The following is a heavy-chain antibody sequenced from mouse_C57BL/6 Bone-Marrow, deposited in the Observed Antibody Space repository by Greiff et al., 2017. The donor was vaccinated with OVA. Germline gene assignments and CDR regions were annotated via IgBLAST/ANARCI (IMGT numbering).Heavy chain of an antibody. CDR3: TPNRYYYGSLYAMDY. V-gene: IGHV14-4*01. CDR1: GYTFTSYW. D-gene: IGHD1-1*01. J-gene: IGHJ4*01. Sequence: VQLQQPGAELVKPGASVKLSCKASGYTFTSYWMHWVKQRPGQGLEWIGWIDPENGDTEYASKFQGKATITADTSSNTAYLQLSSLTSEDTAVYYCTPNRYYYGSLYAMDYWGQGTSVTVSS. CDR2: IDPENGDT.